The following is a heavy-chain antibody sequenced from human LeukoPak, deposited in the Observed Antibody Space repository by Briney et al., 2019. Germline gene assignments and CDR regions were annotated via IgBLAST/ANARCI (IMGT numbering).Heavy chain of an antibody. Sequence: ASVKVSCKASGYTVTGYYMHWVRQAPGQGLEWMGWINPNSGGTNYAQKFQGRVTMTRDTSISTAYMELSRLRSDDTAVYYCARVGGYCSGGSCWFDPWGQGTLVTVSS. CDR1: GYTVTGYY. CDR3: ARVGGYCSGGSCWFDP. D-gene: IGHD2-15*01. V-gene: IGHV1-2*02. CDR2: INPNSGGT. J-gene: IGHJ5*02.